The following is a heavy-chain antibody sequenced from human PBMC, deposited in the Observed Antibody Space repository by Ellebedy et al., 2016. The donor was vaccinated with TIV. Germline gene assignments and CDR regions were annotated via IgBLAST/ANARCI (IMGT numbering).Heavy chain of an antibody. D-gene: IGHD6-13*01. CDR2: INQEGSEK. CDR1: GFTLSSYW. CDR3: ARAVGGSSSL. Sequence: GGSLRLSCAASGFTLSSYWMSWVRQAPGKGLEWVANINQEGSEKYYVDSVKGRFSISRDNAKNSLYLQMNSLRAEDTAVYYCARAVGGSSSLWGQGTLVTVSS. J-gene: IGHJ4*02. V-gene: IGHV3-7*03.